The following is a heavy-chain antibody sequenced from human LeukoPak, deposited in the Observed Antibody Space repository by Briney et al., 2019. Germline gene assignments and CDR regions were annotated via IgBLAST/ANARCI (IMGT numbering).Heavy chain of an antibody. CDR1: GFTFSDYY. J-gene: IGHJ5*02. D-gene: IGHD3-10*01. CDR3: ARDPNYYGSGSGWFDP. CDR2: ISSSCSTI. V-gene: IGHV3-11*01. Sequence: GGSLRLSCAASGFTFSDYYMSWIRQAPGKGLEWVSYISSSCSTIYYADSVKGRFTISRDNAKNSLYLQMNSLRAEDTAVYYCARDPNYYGSGSGWFDPWGQGTLVTVSS.